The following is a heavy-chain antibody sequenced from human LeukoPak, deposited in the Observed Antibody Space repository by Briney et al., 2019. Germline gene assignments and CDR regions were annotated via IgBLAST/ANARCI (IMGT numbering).Heavy chain of an antibody. CDR3: ARDQGGSIAADDGDAFDI. J-gene: IGHJ3*02. CDR1: GGSISSGSYY. CDR2: IYYSGST. Sequence: SQTLSLTCTVSGGSISSGSYYWSWIRQPPGKGLEWIGYIYYSGSTNYNPSLKSRVTISVDTSENQFSLKLSSVTAADTAVYYCARDQGGSIAADDGDAFDIWGQGTMVTVSS. D-gene: IGHD6-13*01. V-gene: IGHV4-61*01.